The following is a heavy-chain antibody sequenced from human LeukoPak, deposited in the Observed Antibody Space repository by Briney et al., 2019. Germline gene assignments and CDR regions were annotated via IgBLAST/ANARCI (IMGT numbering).Heavy chain of an antibody. Sequence: GGSLRLSSAASGFTFDDYGMSWVRQAPGKGLEWVSGINWNGGSTGYADSVKGRFTISRDNAKNSLYLQMNSLRAEDTALYYCARCGGYYYYYYMDVWGKGTTVTVSS. CDR1: GFTFDDYG. D-gene: IGHD3-16*01. J-gene: IGHJ6*03. V-gene: IGHV3-20*04. CDR3: ARCGGYYYYYYMDV. CDR2: INWNGGST.